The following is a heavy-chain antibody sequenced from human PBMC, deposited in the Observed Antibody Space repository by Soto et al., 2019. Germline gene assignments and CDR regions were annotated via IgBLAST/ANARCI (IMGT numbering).Heavy chain of an antibody. CDR1: GGTFSSYA. Sequence: VASVKVSCKASGGTFSSYAISWVRQAPGQGLEWMGGIIPIFGTANYAQKFQGRVTITADESTSTAYMELSSLRSEDTAVYYCARAGSWYPLYYYYYGMDVWGQGTTVTVSS. J-gene: IGHJ6*02. V-gene: IGHV1-69*13. CDR3: ARAGSWYPLYYYYYGMDV. CDR2: IIPIFGTA. D-gene: IGHD6-13*01.